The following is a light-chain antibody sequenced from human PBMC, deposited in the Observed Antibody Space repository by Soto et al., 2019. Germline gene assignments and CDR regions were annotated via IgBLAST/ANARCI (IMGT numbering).Light chain of an antibody. CDR3: CSYAGSSGAV. Sequence: QSALTQPASVSGSPGQSITISCTGTSSDVGSYNLVSWYQQHPGKAPKLMIYEGSKRPSGVSNRFSGSKSGNTASLTISGLQAEDEADYYCCSYAGSSGAVLGGGTQLTVL. CDR1: SSDVGSYNL. J-gene: IGLJ7*01. CDR2: EGS. V-gene: IGLV2-23*01.